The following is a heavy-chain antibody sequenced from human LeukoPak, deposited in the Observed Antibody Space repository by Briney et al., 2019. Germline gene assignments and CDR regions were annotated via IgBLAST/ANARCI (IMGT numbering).Heavy chain of an antibody. J-gene: IGHJ4*02. Sequence: SPSETLSPTCTVSGGSISTGSYYWGWVRQPPGKGLEYIGSISYSGTTYYNPSLKSRVTISVDTSKNHFSLNLSSVSAADTAVYYCARSSAGVPFDYWGQGTLVTVSS. CDR3: ARSSAGVPFDY. D-gene: IGHD6-13*01. CDR2: ISYSGTT. CDR1: GGSISTGSYY. V-gene: IGHV4-39*02.